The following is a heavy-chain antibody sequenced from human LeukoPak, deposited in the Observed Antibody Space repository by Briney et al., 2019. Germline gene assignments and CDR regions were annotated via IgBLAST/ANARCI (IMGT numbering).Heavy chain of an antibody. V-gene: IGHV5-51*01. CDR2: IYPRDYNT. J-gene: IGHJ4*02. D-gene: IGHD6-13*01. CDR1: GYSFISHW. Sequence: GESLKISCKGSGYSFISHWIGWVRQIPGKGLEWMGIIYPRDYNTKYSPSFEGLVTISADRSISTAYLQWSSLKASDTAMYYCVRFSYSSSWYDNFFDYWGQGTLVTVSS. CDR3: VRFSYSSSWYDNFFDY.